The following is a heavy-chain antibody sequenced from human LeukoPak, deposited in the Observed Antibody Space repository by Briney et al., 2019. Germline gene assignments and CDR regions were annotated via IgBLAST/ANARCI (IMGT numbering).Heavy chain of an antibody. J-gene: IGHJ4*02. V-gene: IGHV4-34*01. CDR3: ASRDSSGYYY. CDR2: INHSGST. Sequence: SETLSLTCAVYGGSFSGYYWSWIRQPPGKGLEWIGEINHSGSTNYNPSLKSRVTISVDTSKNQFSLKLSSVTAADTAVYYCASRDSSGYYYWGQGTLVTVSS. D-gene: IGHD3-22*01. CDR1: GGSFSGYY.